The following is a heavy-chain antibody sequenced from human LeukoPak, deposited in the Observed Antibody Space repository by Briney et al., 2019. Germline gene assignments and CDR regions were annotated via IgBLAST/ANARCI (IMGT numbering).Heavy chain of an antibody. CDR2: VSDSGST. J-gene: IGHJ5*01. D-gene: IGHD6-13*01. Sequence: SETLSLTCTVSRGSISGYYWSWIRQPPGKGLEWIGYVSDSGSTNYNTSLRSRVTISRDTSTNQLSLKLSSVTTADTAVYYCATAGQQLVFGSWGQGTLVTVSS. CDR3: ATAGQQLVFGS. CDR1: RGSISGYY. V-gene: IGHV4-59*01.